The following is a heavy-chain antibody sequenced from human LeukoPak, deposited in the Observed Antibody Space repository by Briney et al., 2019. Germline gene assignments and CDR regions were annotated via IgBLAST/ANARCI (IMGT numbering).Heavy chain of an antibody. CDR3: ARGGYHDSSGSFDP. CDR2: IYYSGTT. CDR1: GGSISGYY. J-gene: IGHJ5*02. V-gene: IGHV4-59*01. D-gene: IGHD3-22*01. Sequence: SETLSLTCTVSGGSISGYYWSWIRQPPGKGLEWIGYIYYSGTTNYNPSLKSRATISVDTSKNRLSLRLSSVTAADTAVYYCARGGYHDSSGSFDPWGQGTLVTVSS.